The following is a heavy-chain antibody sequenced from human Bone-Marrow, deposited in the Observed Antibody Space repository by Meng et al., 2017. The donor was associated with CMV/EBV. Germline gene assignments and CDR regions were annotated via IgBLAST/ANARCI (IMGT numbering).Heavy chain of an antibody. V-gene: IGHV3-7*01. Sequence: LSLTCAASGFTFSRYWMSWVRQAPGKGLEWVANIQQDGSEKYYVDSVKGRFTISRDNAKISLYLQMNSLRAEDTAVYYCARRGCSSTTCYDYYYYGMDVWGQGTTVTVSS. CDR3: ARRGCSSTTCYDYYYYGMDV. J-gene: IGHJ6*02. CDR1: GFTFSRYW. D-gene: IGHD2-2*01. CDR2: IQQDGSEK.